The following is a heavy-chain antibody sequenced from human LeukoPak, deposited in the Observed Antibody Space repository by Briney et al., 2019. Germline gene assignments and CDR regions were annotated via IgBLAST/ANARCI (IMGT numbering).Heavy chain of an antibody. V-gene: IGHV4-59*02. Sequence: PSETLSLTCVVSGGSVSGYYWGWIRQPPGRGLEWIGYVYYSGSTYYNPSLKSRVTISVDTSKNQFSLKLSSVTAADTAVYYCARGRAEYVWGSYRPEVNWFDPWGQGTLVTVSS. CDR3: ARGRAEYVWGSYRPEVNWFDP. J-gene: IGHJ5*02. D-gene: IGHD3-16*02. CDR2: VYYSGST. CDR1: GGSVSGYY.